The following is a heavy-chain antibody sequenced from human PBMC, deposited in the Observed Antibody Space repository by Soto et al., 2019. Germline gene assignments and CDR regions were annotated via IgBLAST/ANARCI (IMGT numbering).Heavy chain of an antibody. Sequence: GGSLRLSCAASGFTFSSYAMSWVRQAPGKGLEWVAVISYDGSNKYYADSVKGRFTISRDNSKNTLYLQMNSLRAEDTAVYYCAKFSGDYYDSSSDAFDIWGQGTMVTVSS. CDR1: GFTFSSYA. CDR3: AKFSGDYYDSSSDAFDI. J-gene: IGHJ3*02. CDR2: ISYDGSNK. D-gene: IGHD3-22*01. V-gene: IGHV3-30*18.